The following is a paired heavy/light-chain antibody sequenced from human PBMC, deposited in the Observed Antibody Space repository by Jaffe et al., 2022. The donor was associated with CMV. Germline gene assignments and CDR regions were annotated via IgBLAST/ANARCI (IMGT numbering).Heavy chain of an antibody. CDR2: AFYSGTT. V-gene: IGHV4-59*08. CDR1: GGSISSYY. Sequence: QVQLQESGPGLVKPSETLSLSCTVSGGSISSYYWSWIRQPPGKGLEWIGFAFYSGTTNYNPSLKSRVTMSLDTSKNQFSLKLNSVTAADTAVYYCARRNPGYCSSSSCLDYMDVWGKGTTVTVSS. CDR3: ARRNPGYCSSSSCLDYMDV. J-gene: IGHJ6*03. D-gene: IGHD2-2*03.
Light chain of an antibody. V-gene: IGKV3-15*01. CDR2: GAS. CDR3: QQYNNWPPGPLT. J-gene: IGKJ4*01. Sequence: EIVMTQSPASLSVSPGERATLSCRASQSVSSNLAWYQQKPGQAPRLLIYGASNRATGIPARFSGSGSGTEFTLTISSLQSEDFAVYYCQQYNNWPPGPLTFGGGTKVEIK. CDR1: QSVSSN.